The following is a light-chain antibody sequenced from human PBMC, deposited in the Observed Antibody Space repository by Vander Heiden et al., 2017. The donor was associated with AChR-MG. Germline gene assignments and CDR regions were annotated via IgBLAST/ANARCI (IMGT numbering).Light chain of an antibody. CDR3: QQYNNWPPWT. CDR1: QSVYSN. Sequence: IVMTQSPATLSVSPGERATPSCRASQSVYSNLAWYQQKPGQAPRLLIYDASTRATGIPARFSGSGSGTDFTLTISSLQSEDFAVYYCQQYNNWPPWTFGQGTKVDIK. CDR2: DAS. V-gene: IGKV3-15*01. J-gene: IGKJ1*01.